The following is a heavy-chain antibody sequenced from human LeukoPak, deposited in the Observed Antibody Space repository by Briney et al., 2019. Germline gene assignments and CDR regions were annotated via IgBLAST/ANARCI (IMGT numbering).Heavy chain of an antibody. D-gene: IGHD3/OR15-3a*01. V-gene: IGHV3-23*01. Sequence: GGSLRLSCVASVLTLRSYAMNCVRQAPGKGLEWVSLISGSGGATHYADSVRGRFTISRDNSMHTLYLHINSLRAEDTALYYCARDSRHLPVSGTWFDPWGQGALVTVSS. CDR1: VLTLRSYA. CDR3: ARDSRHLPVSGTWFDP. CDR2: ISGSGGAT. J-gene: IGHJ5*02.